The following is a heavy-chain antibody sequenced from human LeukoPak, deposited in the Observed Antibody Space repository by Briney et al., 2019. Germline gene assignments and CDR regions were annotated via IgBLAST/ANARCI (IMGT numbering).Heavy chain of an antibody. CDR3: ARQGVGYCSSTSCYAYKH. D-gene: IGHD2-2*01. Sequence: GESLKISYKGSGYSFTSYWISWVRQMPGKGLEWMGRIDPSDSYTNYSPSFQGHVTISADKSISTAYLQCSSLKASDTAMYYCARQGVGYCSSTSCYAYKHWGQGTLVTVSS. V-gene: IGHV5-10-1*01. J-gene: IGHJ1*01. CDR2: IDPSDSYT. CDR1: GYSFTSYW.